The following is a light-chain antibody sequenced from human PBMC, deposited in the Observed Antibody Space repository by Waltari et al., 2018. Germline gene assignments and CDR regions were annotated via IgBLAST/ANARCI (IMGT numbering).Light chain of an antibody. Sequence: DIQMTQSPSSLSASVGDRVTITCRASQSISSYLNWFQQKPGIAPKLLIYASSSLQSGVPSRFSGSGSETDFTLTISSLQPEDFATYYCQQSYSTPPFTFGPGTKVDIK. CDR2: ASS. V-gene: IGKV1-39*01. CDR3: QQSYSTPPFT. CDR1: QSISSY. J-gene: IGKJ3*01.